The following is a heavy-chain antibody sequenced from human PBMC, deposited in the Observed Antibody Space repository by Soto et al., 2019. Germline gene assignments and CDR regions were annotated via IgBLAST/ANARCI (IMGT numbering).Heavy chain of an antibody. CDR1: GGSISSYY. Sequence: SETLSLTCTVSGGSISSYYWSWIRQPPGKGLEWIGYIYCSGSTNYNPSLKSRVTISVDTSKNQFSLKLSSVTAADTAVYYCARFTVTTTRRYYYGMDVWGQGTTVTVSS. J-gene: IGHJ6*02. CDR3: ARFTVTTTRRYYYGMDV. V-gene: IGHV4-59*01. CDR2: IYCSGST. D-gene: IGHD4-17*01.